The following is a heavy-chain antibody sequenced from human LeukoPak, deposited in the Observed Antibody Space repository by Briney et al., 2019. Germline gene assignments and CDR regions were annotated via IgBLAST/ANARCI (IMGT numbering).Heavy chain of an antibody. CDR3: ARASPMDV. Sequence: PSETLSLTCTVSGGSISSGSYYWSWIRPPAGKGLEWIGRIYTSGSTNYNPSLMSRVTISVDTSKNQFSLKLSSVTPADTAVYYCARASPMDVWGKGTTVTVSS. CDR2: IYTSGST. J-gene: IGHJ6*03. V-gene: IGHV4-61*02. CDR1: GGSISSGSYY.